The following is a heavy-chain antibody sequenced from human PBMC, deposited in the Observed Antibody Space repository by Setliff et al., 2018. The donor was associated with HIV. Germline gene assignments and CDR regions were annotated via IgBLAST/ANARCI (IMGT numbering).Heavy chain of an antibody. J-gene: IGHJ5*01. Sequence: SCKTSGYTFINYDINWVRQATGQGLEWMGWMNPNSSNSGYAQNFQGRVTMTLDTSISTAYMELSSLTSEDTAVYYCTRGRHSQTAGAIKFAFWGQGSLVTVSS. D-gene: IGHD3-10*01. CDR2: MNPNSSNS. CDR1: GYTFINYD. V-gene: IGHV1-8*02. CDR3: TRGRHSQTAGAIKFAF.